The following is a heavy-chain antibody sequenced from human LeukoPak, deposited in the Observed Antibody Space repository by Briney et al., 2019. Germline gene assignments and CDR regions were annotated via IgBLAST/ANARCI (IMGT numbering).Heavy chain of an antibody. V-gene: IGHV3-15*01. CDR1: GFTFSNAW. CDR3: TTLYCSSTSCQDF. Sequence: GGSLRLSCAASGFTFSNAWMSWVRQAPGKGLEWVGRIKSKTDGGTTDYAAPVKGRFTISRDDSKNTLYLQMNSLKTEDTAVYYCTTLYCSSTSCQDFWGQGTLVTVSS. CDR2: IKSKTDGGTT. D-gene: IGHD2-2*01. J-gene: IGHJ4*02.